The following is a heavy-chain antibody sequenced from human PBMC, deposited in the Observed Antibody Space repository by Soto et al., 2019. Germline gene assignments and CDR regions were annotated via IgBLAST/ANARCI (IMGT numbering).Heavy chain of an antibody. J-gene: IGHJ4*02. Sequence: GASVKVSCKSSGGPFSSYGISWVRQAPGQGLEWMGGIIPIFGTANYAQKFQGRVTITADESTSTAYMELSSLRSEDTAVYYCARDPSYYYDSSGYPASGSDYWGQGTLVTVSS. CDR2: IIPIFGTA. V-gene: IGHV1-69*13. CDR1: GGPFSSYG. D-gene: IGHD3-22*01. CDR3: ARDPSYYYDSSGYPASGSDY.